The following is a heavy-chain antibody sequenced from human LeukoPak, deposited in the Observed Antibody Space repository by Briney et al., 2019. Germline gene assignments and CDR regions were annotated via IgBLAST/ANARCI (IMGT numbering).Heavy chain of an antibody. J-gene: IGHJ4*02. CDR2: IYYSGST. Sequence: SETLSLTCAVYGGSFSGYYWSWIRQPPGKGLEWIGYIYYSGSTNYNPSLKSRVIISVDTSKNQFSLKLSSVAAADTAVYYCARDYGDYFDYWGQGTLVTVSS. CDR3: ARDYGDYFDY. V-gene: IGHV4-59*01. D-gene: IGHD4-17*01. CDR1: GGSFSGYY.